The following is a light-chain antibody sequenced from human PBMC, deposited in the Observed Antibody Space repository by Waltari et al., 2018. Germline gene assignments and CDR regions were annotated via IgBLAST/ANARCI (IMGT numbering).Light chain of an antibody. CDR2: SAY. CDR1: QSVSDYY. CDR3: QQYGSSFPWT. J-gene: IGKJ1*01. V-gene: IGKV3-20*01. Sequence: EIVLTQSPGTLSLSPGERATLSCRASQSVSDYYLAWYQQKPGQAPRLLIYSAYNRAAGVPDRVSGSGSGTDFTLTISRLEPGDFAVYYCQQYGSSFPWTFGQGTKVEI.